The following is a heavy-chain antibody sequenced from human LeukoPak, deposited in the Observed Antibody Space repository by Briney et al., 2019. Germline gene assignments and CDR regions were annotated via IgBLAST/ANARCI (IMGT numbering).Heavy chain of an antibody. CDR1: GYSFTTYW. D-gene: IGHD6-19*01. V-gene: IGHV5-51*01. CDR2: IYPGDSDT. J-gene: IGHJ1*01. CDR3: ARRSSIAEYLQL. Sequence: GESLHISCKGSGYSFTTYWIAWVRQMPGKGLEWMGIIYPGDSDTRYNPSFQGQVTISADRSINTAYLQCSSLKASDTAMYYCARRSSIAEYLQLWGQGTLVTVSS.